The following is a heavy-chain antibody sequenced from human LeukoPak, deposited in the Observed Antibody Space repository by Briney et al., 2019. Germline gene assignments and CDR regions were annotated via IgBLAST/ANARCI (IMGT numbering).Heavy chain of an antibody. V-gene: IGHV5-51*01. Sequence: GEPLKISCKGSGSRFTSYWIGWVRQMPGKGLEWMGIIYPGDSDTRYSPSFQGQVTISADKSISTSFLQWSSLKASDTAMYYCARSEALLWFGELLSHSPPSDYWGQGTLVTVSS. CDR3: ARSEALLWFGELLSHSPPSDY. D-gene: IGHD3-10*01. J-gene: IGHJ4*02. CDR1: GSRFTSYW. CDR2: IYPGDSDT.